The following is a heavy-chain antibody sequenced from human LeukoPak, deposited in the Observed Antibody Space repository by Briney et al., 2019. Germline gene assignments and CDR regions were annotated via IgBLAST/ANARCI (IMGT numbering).Heavy chain of an antibody. CDR1: GFTFDDYG. J-gene: IGHJ5*02. V-gene: IGHV3-20*01. D-gene: IGHD4-17*01. CDR3: AREGNTVTSHNWFDP. CDR2: INWNGGST. Sequence: PGGSLRPSCAASGFTFDDYGMSWVRQAPGKGLEWVSGINWNGGSTGYADSVKGRFTISRDNAKNSLYLQMNSLRAEDTALYHCAREGNTVTSHNWFDPWGQGTLVTASS.